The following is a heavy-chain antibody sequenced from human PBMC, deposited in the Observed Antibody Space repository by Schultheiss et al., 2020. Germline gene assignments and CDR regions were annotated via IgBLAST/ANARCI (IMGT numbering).Heavy chain of an antibody. J-gene: IGHJ4*02. CDR1: GFTFDDYA. V-gene: IGHV3-43D*04. CDR2: ISWDGGST. CDR3: AKDKDQYSSSSYFDY. D-gene: IGHD6-6*01. Sequence: GGSLRLSCAASGFTFDDYAMHWVRQAPGKGLEWVSLISWDGGSTYYADSVKGRFTISRDNSKNSLYLQMNSLRAEDTALYYCAKDKDQYSSSSYFDYWGQGTLVTVSS.